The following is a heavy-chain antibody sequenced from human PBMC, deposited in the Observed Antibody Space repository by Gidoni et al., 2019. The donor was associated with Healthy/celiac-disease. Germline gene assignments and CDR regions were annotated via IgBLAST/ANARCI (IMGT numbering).Heavy chain of an antibody. CDR1: GFTFSSYA. D-gene: IGHD6-19*01. J-gene: IGHJ4*02. Sequence: EVQLLESGGGLVQTGGSLRRSCAASGFTFSSYAMSWVRQAPGKGLECVAAIMCSGGSTYYADSVKGRFTISRDNSKNTLYLQMNSLRAEDTAVYYCAKVGSGWYRYFDYWGQGTLVTVSS. CDR2: IMCSGGST. V-gene: IGHV3-23*01. CDR3: AKVGSGWYRYFDY.